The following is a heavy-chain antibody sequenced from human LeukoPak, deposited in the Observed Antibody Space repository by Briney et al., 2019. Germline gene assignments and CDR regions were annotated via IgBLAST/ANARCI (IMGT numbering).Heavy chain of an antibody. V-gene: IGHV1-8*01. CDR2: MNPNSGNT. D-gene: IGHD3-22*01. J-gene: IGHJ4*02. CDR1: GYTFTSYD. CDR3: ARELNADSSGYSH. Sequence: ASVKVSCKASGYTFTSYDINWVRQATGQGLEWMGWMNPNSGNTGYAQKFQGRVTMTRDTSTSTVYMELSSLRSEDTAVYYCARELNADSSGYSHWGQGTLVTVSS.